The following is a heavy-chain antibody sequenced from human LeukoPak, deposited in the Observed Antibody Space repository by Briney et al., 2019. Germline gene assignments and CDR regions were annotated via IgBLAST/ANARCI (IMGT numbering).Heavy chain of an antibody. CDR1: GGSISSSNW. D-gene: IGHD7-27*01. V-gene: IGHV4-4*02. CDR3: ARVYRGWGIRRPSYYMDV. CDR2: IFHSGST. Sequence: PSGTLSLTCAVSGGSISSSNWWSWVRQPPGKWLEWIGEIFHSGSTNYNPSLKSRVTISVDKSKNQFSLKLSSVTAADTAVYYCARVYRGWGIRRPSYYMDVWGKGTTVTVSS. J-gene: IGHJ6*03.